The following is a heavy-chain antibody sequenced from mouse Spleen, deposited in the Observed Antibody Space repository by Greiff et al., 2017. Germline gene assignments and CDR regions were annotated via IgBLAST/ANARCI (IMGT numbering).Heavy chain of an antibody. J-gene: IGHJ4*01. V-gene: IGHV1-4*01. CDR1: GYTFTSYT. CDR2: INPSSGYT. CDR3: ARREPIYYGNYSYAMDY. Sequence: VQLQQFGAELARPGASVKMSCKASGYTFTSYTMHWVKQRPGQGLEWIGYINPSSGYTKYNQKFKDKATLTADKSSSTAYMQLSSLTSEDSAVYYCARREPIYYGNYSYAMDYWGQGTSVTVSS. D-gene: IGHD2-1*01.